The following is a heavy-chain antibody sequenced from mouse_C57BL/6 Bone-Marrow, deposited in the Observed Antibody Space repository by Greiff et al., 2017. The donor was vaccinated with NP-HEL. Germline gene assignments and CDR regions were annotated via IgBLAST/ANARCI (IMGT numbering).Heavy chain of an antibody. CDR2: INPNYGTT. D-gene: IGHD2-4*01. Sequence: LVESGPELVKPGASVKISCKASGYSFTDYNMNWVKQSNGKSLEWIGVINPNYGTTSYNQKFKGKATLTVDQSSSTAYMQLNSLTSEDSAVYYCARETYYDYLYYAMDYWGQGTSVTVSS. CDR1: GYSFTDYN. CDR3: ARETYYDYLYYAMDY. J-gene: IGHJ4*01. V-gene: IGHV1-39*01.